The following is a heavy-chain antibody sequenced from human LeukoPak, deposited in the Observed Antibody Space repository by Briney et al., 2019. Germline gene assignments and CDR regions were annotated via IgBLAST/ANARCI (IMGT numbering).Heavy chain of an antibody. J-gene: IGHJ4*02. CDR1: GFFFRNYA. V-gene: IGHV3-23*01. CDR3: AKDITPLTRRDSSGSHFDY. D-gene: IGHD3-22*01. Sequence: GGSLRLSCVVSGFFFRNYAMSWVRQAPGKGLEWVSSISPSGDTTHYADSMRGRFTISRDNSKNTLYLQMNSLRAEDTAVYYCAKDITPLTRRDSSGSHFDYWGQGTLVTVSS. CDR2: ISPSGDTT.